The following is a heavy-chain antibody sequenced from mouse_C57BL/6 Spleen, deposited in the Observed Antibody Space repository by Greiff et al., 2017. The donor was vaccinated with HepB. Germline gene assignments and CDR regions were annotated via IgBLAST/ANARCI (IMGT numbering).Heavy chain of an antibody. CDR3: ASHYGNSWFAY. Sequence: QVQLQQPGAELVMPGASVKLSCKASGYTFTSYWMHWVKQRPGQGLEWIGEIDPSDSYTNYNQKFKGKSTLTVDKSYSTAYMQLSSLTSEDSAVYYCASHYGNSWFAYWGQGTLVTVSA. V-gene: IGHV1-69*01. D-gene: IGHD2-1*01. CDR1: GYTFTSYW. CDR2: IDPSDSYT. J-gene: IGHJ3*01.